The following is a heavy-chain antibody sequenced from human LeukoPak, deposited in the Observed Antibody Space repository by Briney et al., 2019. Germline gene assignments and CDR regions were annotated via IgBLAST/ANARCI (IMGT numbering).Heavy chain of an antibody. CDR3: ARILTGSGWFDP. J-gene: IGHJ5*02. CDR1: GGSISNYH. V-gene: IGHV4-59*12. CDR2: VHYTGSA. D-gene: IGHD3-9*01. Sequence: SETLSLTCTVSGGSISNYHWSWIRQPPGKGLEWIAYVHYTGSANHNPSLRGRVTILADTSKNQFSLKLNSVTAEDTAIYYCARILTGSGWFDPWGQGTLVTVSS.